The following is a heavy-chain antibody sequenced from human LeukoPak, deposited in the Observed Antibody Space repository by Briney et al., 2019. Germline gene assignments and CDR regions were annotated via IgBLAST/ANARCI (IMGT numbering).Heavy chain of an antibody. D-gene: IGHD6-13*01. V-gene: IGHV4-39*07. CDR1: GDSVSSSRYY. J-gene: IGHJ4*02. Sequence: SETLSLTCTVSGDSVSSSRYYWGWIRQPPGKGLEWIGNIYYNGNTYDNPSLKSRVTMSVDTSKNQFSLKLNSVTAADTAVYYRARGLPAAGDFDFWGQGTLVTVSS. CDR2: IYYNGNT. CDR3: ARGLPAAGDFDF.